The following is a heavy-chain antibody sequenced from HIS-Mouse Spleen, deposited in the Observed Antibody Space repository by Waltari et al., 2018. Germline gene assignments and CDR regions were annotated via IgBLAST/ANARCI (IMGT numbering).Heavy chain of an antibody. Sequence: QVQLQQWGAGLLKPSETLPLTCAVYGGSFSGYYWSWIRQPPGKGLEWIGEINHSGSTNYNPSLKSRVTISVDTSKNQFSLKLSSVTAADTAVYYCARGALRGSYYWGEYFQHWGQGTLVTVSS. CDR3: ARGALRGSYYWGEYFQH. V-gene: IGHV4-34*01. J-gene: IGHJ1*01. CDR2: INHSGST. CDR1: GGSFSGYY. D-gene: IGHD1-26*01.